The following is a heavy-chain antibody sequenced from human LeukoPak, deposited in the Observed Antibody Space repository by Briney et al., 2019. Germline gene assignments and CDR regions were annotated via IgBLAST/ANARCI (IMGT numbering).Heavy chain of an antibody. CDR2: INPNSGGT. Sequence: GASVKVSCKASGYTFTAYYMHWVRQAPGQGLEWMGWINPNSGGTNYAQKFQGRVTMTRDTSISTAYMELSRLRSDDTAVYYCARDREGLAYFDFWGQGTLVTVSS. D-gene: IGHD3/OR15-3a*01. CDR3: ARDREGLAYFDF. CDR1: GYTFTAYY. V-gene: IGHV1-2*02. J-gene: IGHJ4*02.